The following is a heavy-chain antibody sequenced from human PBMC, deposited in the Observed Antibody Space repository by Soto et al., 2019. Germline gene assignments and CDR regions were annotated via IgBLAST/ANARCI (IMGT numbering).Heavy chain of an antibody. CDR1: GLTFRSYW. CDR3: VRDMQLWLLDS. CDR2: INTDGSVA. V-gene: IGHV3-74*03. J-gene: IGHJ4*02. D-gene: IGHD2-21*01. Sequence: EVQLVESGGGLVQPGESLRLSCAASGLTFRSYWMHWVRQAPGKGLVWVSRINTDGSVAMYVDSVKGRFTISRDNAKNTLYLHMTSLRAEETAVYYCVRDMQLWLLDSWGQGTLVNVSS.